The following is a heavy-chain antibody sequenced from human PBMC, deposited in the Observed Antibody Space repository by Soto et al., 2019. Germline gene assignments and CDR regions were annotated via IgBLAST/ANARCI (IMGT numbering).Heavy chain of an antibody. D-gene: IGHD6-6*01. Sequence: PGGSLRLSCVASGFTFSSYGMHWVRQVPGKGLEWVAVISYDGSNKYYADSVKGRFTISRDNSKNTLYLQMNSLRAEDTAVYYCAKDRAIAAPRDYYGMDVWGQGTTVTVSS. CDR3: AKDRAIAAPRDYYGMDV. J-gene: IGHJ6*02. CDR1: GFTFSSYG. CDR2: ISYDGSNK. V-gene: IGHV3-30*18.